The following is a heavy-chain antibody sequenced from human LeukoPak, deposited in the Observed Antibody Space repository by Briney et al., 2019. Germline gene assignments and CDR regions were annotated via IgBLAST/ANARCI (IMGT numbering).Heavy chain of an antibody. CDR3: ARVSDFWSGYYIDYFDY. J-gene: IGHJ4*02. CDR2: ISSSSSYI. V-gene: IGHV3-21*01. Sequence: GGSLRLPCAASGFTFSSYSMNWVRQAPGKGLEWVSSISSSSSYIYYADSVKGRFTISRDNAKNSLYLQMNSLRAEDTAVYYCARVSDFWSGYYIDYFDYWGQGTLVTVSS. D-gene: IGHD3-3*01. CDR1: GFTFSSYS.